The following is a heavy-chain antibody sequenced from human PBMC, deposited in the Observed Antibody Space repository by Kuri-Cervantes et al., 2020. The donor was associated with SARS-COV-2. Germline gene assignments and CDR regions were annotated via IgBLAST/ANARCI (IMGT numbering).Heavy chain of an antibody. V-gene: IGHV1-18*01. CDR1: GYIFTSYG. CDR2: ISAYNGYT. Sequence: ASVKVSCKASGYIFTSYGISWVRQAPGQGLEWMGWISAYNGYTNYAQKLQGRVNMTTDTSTSTAYMDLRSLRSDDTAVYYCARAPYNSGRRGADYRGQGTLVTVSS. D-gene: IGHD1-26*01. J-gene: IGHJ4*02. CDR3: ARAPYNSGRRGADY.